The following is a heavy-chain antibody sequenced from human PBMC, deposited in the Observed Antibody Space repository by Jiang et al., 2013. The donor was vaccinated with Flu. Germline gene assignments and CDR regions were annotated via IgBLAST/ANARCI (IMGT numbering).Heavy chain of an antibody. CDR1: GGSISSSSYY. CDR3: ARWLAYCGGDCQRFDP. J-gene: IGHJ5*02. V-gene: IGHV4-30-4*08. D-gene: IGHD2-21*02. Sequence: GSGLVKPSETLSLTCTVSGGSISSSSYYWGWIRQPPGKGLEWIGYIYYSGSTYYNPSLKSRVTISVDTSKNQFSLKLSSVTAADTAVYYCARWLAYCGGDCQRFDPWGQGTLVTVSS. CDR2: IYYSGST.